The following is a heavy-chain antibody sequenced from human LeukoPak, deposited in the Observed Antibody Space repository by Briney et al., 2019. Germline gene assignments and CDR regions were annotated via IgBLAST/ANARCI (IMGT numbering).Heavy chain of an antibody. CDR3: ARRRDGYSPVDY. J-gene: IGHJ4*02. V-gene: IGHV3-23*01. CDR1: GFTFSSYG. CDR2: ISGSGGST. D-gene: IGHD5-24*01. Sequence: GGSLRLSCAASGFTFSSYGMSWVRQAPGKGLEWVSAISGSGGSTYYADSVKGRFTISRDNSKNTLYLQMNSLRAEDTAVYYCARRRDGYSPVDYWGQGTLVTVSS.